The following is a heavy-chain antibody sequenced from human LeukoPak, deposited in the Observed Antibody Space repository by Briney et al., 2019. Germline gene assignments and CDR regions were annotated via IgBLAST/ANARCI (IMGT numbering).Heavy chain of an antibody. CDR1: GFTFSSYG. CDR3: ARDGEGVYDFWSGYLDY. Sequence: GGSLRLSCAASGFTFSSYGMHWVRQAPGKGLEWVAFIRYDGSNKYYADSVKGRFAISRDNSKNTLYLQMNSLRAEDTAVYYCARDGEGVYDFWSGYLDYWGQGTLVTVSS. CDR2: IRYDGSNK. J-gene: IGHJ4*02. V-gene: IGHV3-30*02. D-gene: IGHD3-3*01.